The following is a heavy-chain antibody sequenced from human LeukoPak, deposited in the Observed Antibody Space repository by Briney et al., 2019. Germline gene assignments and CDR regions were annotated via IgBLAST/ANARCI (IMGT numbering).Heavy chain of an antibody. D-gene: IGHD2-15*01. CDR1: GFTFSSYA. Sequence: GGSLRLSCAAAGFTFSSYAMSWVRQAPGKGLEWVSYISSSGSTIYYADSVKGRFTISRDNAKNSLYLQMNSLRAEDTAVYYCVRWYDAFDIWGQGTMVTVSS. CDR3: VRWYDAFDI. J-gene: IGHJ3*02. V-gene: IGHV3-48*04. CDR2: ISSSGSTI.